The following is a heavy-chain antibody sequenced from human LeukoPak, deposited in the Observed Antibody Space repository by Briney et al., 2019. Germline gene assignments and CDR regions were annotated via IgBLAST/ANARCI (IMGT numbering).Heavy chain of an antibody. D-gene: IGHD3-3*01. V-gene: IGHV1-24*01. J-gene: IGHJ4*02. Sequence: GASVKVSCKVSGYTLTELSMHWVRQAPGKGLEWVGGFDPEDGETIYAQKFQGRVTMTEDTSTDTAYMELSSLRSEDTAVYYCARVAMKYYDFWSGYGYRHYFDYWGQGTLVTVSS. CDR1: GYTLTELS. CDR2: FDPEDGET. CDR3: ARVAMKYYDFWSGYGYRHYFDY.